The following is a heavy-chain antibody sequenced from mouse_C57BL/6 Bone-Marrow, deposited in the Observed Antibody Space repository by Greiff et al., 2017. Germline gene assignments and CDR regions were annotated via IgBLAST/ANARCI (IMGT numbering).Heavy chain of an antibody. D-gene: IGHD1-1*01. CDR2: IYPGSGST. J-gene: IGHJ4*01. CDR1: GYTFTSYW. V-gene: IGHV1-55*01. CDR3: ARTPYYYGSSYYAMDY. Sequence: QVQLQQPGAELVKPGASVKMSCKASGYTFTSYWITWVKQRPGQGLEWIGDIYPGSGSTNYNEKFKSKATLTVDKSSSTAYMQLSILTSEDSAVYYCARTPYYYGSSYYAMDYWGQGTSVTVSS.